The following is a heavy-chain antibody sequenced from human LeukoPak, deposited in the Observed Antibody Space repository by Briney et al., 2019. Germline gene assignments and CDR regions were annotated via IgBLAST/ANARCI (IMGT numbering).Heavy chain of an antibody. CDR3: AKDIGPRDGYNYFDY. Sequence: GGSLRLSCAASGFTFDDYAMHWVRQAPGKGLEWVSGISWNSGSIGYADSVKGRFTISRDNAKNSLYPQMNSLRAEDTALYYCAKDIGPRDGYNYFDYWGQGTLVTVSS. V-gene: IGHV3-9*01. D-gene: IGHD5-24*01. CDR2: ISWNSGSI. J-gene: IGHJ4*02. CDR1: GFTFDDYA.